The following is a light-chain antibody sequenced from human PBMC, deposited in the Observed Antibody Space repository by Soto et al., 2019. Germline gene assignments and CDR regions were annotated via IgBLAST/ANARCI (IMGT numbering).Light chain of an antibody. Sequence: DIQMTQSPSSVSASVGDRVTITCRASQGIGTWLAWYQQKPGKAPELLIYDASRLQNGVPSRFSGSASGTEFTLTISSLQPEDFATYYCQQANRFPPTFGQGTKLEI. CDR2: DAS. CDR3: QQANRFPPT. CDR1: QGIGTW. J-gene: IGKJ2*01. V-gene: IGKV1-12*01.